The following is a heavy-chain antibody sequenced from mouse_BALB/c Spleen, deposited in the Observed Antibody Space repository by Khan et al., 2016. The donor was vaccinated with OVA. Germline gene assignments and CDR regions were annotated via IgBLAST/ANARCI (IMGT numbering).Heavy chain of an antibody. CDR1: GFNIKDTY. V-gene: IGHV14-3*02. J-gene: IGHJ1*01. CDR2: IAPANGNN. D-gene: IGHD2-3*01. CDR3: ARPSYDPRDFEV. Sequence: VRLQQSGAELVKPGASVKLSCTASGFNIKDTYLHWVKQRPEQGLEWIGRIAPANGNNQYDPKFQGKATLTSDTSSNTSYLQLNSLTSEDTAVYYCARPSYDPRDFEVWGAGTTVTVSS.